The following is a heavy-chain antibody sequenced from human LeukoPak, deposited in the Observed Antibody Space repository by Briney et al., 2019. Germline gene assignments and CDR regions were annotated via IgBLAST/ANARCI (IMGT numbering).Heavy chain of an antibody. Sequence: GGSLRLSCAASGFTFSSYGMHWVRQAPGKGLEWVAVISYDGSNKYYADSVKGRFTISRDNSRDTLYLQMNSLRAEDTAVYYCAKDAQASSSWSEYFDYWGQGTLVTVSS. CDR2: ISYDGSNK. D-gene: IGHD6-13*01. J-gene: IGHJ4*02. CDR3: AKDAQASSSWSEYFDY. V-gene: IGHV3-30*18. CDR1: GFTFSSYG.